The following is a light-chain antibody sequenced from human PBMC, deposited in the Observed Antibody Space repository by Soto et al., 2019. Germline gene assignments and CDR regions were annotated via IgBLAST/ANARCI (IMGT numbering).Light chain of an antibody. CDR2: DTS. V-gene: IGKV3-15*01. Sequence: EIVMTQSPVTLSASPGERATLSCRASQSVSRKLAWYQHKPGQAPRLLIYDTSTRAADIPARFSGSGSGTDFTLTISSLQSEDFTVYYCQQYNHWRSISFGQGTRLEIK. CDR1: QSVSRK. CDR3: QQYNHWRSIS. J-gene: IGKJ5*01.